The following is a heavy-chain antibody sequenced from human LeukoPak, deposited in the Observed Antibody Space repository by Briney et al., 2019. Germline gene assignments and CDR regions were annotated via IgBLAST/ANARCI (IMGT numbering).Heavy chain of an antibody. V-gene: IGHV1-69*13. Sequence: SVKVSCKASGGPFSSYAINWVRQAPGQGLEWMGGIIPIFGTANYAQKFQDRVTITAVESMSTAYMELSSLRSEDTAVYYCARGWLAETTVVTPYNYWGQGTLVTVSS. CDR3: ARGWLAETTVVTPYNY. J-gene: IGHJ4*02. CDR2: IIPIFGTA. D-gene: IGHD4-23*01. CDR1: GGPFSSYA.